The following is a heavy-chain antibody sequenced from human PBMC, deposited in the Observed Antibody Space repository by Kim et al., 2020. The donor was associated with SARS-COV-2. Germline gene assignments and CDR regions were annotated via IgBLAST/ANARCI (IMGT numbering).Heavy chain of an antibody. D-gene: IGHD3-9*01. V-gene: IGHV1-46*01. Sequence: ASVKVSCKASGYPFRNYYMNWVRQAPGQGLEWMAVINPTGGNTKYAQKFEGRVTVPRDTSTSTVYMELNNLRSDDTAVYYCARWALTGFYSYNWFDTWGQGTLVTVSS. J-gene: IGHJ5*02. CDR2: INPTGGNT. CDR3: ARWALTGFYSYNWFDT. CDR1: GYPFRNYY.